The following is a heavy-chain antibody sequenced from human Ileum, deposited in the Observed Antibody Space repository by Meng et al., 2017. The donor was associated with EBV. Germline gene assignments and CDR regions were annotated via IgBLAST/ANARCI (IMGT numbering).Heavy chain of an antibody. CDR2: TYYRSKWYS. V-gene: IGHV6-1*02. CDR3: ARGARLAPFAY. Sequence: QAPLHPSGPGLWQSSQPISLPRANSGDRESTNRAAWNCIRQSPPRGIEWLGRTYYRSKWYSEYAVSVKSRITKNADTSHNQFSLTLNSATPEDTAVYYCARGARLAPFAYWGQGTLVTVSS. CDR1: GDRESTNRAA. J-gene: IGHJ4*02. D-gene: IGHD6-19*01.